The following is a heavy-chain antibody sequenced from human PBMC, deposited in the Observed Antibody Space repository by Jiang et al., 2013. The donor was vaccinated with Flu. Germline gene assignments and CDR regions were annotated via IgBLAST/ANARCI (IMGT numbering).Heavy chain of an antibody. D-gene: IGHD4/OR15-4a*01. CDR1: GDSVASNTAT. CDR2: TYYRSKWYE. Sequence: QTLSLTCAISGDSVASNTATWNWIRQSPSRGLEWLGRTYYRSKWYEDYAISMESRITIDPDTSKNQFSLQLNSVTPEDTAVYYCARAPWGSWGANYFLDHWGQGSPVTVSS. V-gene: IGHV6-1*01. J-gene: IGHJ4*02. CDR3: ARAPWGSWGANYFLDH.